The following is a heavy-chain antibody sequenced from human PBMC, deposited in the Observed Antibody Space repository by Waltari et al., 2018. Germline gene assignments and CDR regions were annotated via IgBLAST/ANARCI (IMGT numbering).Heavy chain of an antibody. CDR3: ATSNSGGRRGFDY. J-gene: IGHJ4*02. D-gene: IGHD2-15*01. CDR1: GSALSELS. CDR2: FKPENGEI. V-gene: IGHV1-24*01. Sequence: QVQLEQSGAEVKKPGASMKVSCKVSGSALSELSMHWVRQDPGEGLEWMGGFKPENGEIIYAKKFRGRVTMTEDTSTETVYMDLSSLRSEDRAVYYCATSNSGGRRGFDYWGQGTLVTVSS.